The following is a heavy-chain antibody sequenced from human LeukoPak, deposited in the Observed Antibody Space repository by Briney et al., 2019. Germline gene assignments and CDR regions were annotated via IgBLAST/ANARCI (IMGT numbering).Heavy chain of an antibody. J-gene: IGHJ4*02. CDR1: GGSINSYY. CDR2: IQTSGST. CDR3: ATNYTAVSAFDS. Sequence: SETLSLTCTVSGGSINSYYWNWIRQPAGKGLEWIGHIQTSGSTKYNPSLKSRVTMSIDTSKNQFSLNLYAVTAADTAVYYCATNYTAVSAFDSWGQGTLVTVSS. D-gene: IGHD3-3*01. V-gene: IGHV4-4*07.